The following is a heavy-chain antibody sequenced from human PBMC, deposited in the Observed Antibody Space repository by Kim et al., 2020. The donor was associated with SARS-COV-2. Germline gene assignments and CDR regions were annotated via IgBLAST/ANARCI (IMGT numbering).Heavy chain of an antibody. CDR3: ASFTYYYDSSGYSDGMDV. CDR1: GGSISSGGYY. Sequence: SETLSLTCTVSGGSISSGGYYWSWIRQHPGKGLEWIGYIYYSGSTYYNPSLKSRVTISVDTSKNQFSLKLSSVTAADTAVYYCASFTYYYDSSGYSDGMDVWGQGTTVTVSS. J-gene: IGHJ6*02. CDR2: IYYSGST. V-gene: IGHV4-31*03. D-gene: IGHD3-22*01.